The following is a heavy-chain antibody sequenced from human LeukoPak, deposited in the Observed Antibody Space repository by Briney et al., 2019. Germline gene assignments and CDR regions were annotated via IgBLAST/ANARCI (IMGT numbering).Heavy chain of an antibody. J-gene: IGHJ4*02. V-gene: IGHV4-59*08. CDR2: VYYSGST. CDR1: GGFISSYY. Sequence: KPSETLSLTCTVSGGFISSYYWSWIRQPPGKGLEWIGYVYYSGSTNYNPSLRSRVTISVDTSKNQFSLKLSSVTAADTAVYYCGRGSLRYYFDYWGQGTLVTVSS. CDR3: GRGSLRYYFDY. D-gene: IGHD5-12*01.